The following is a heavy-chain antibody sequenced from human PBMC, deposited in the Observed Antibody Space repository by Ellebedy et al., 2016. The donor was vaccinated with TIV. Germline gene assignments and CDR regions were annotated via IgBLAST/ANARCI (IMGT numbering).Heavy chain of an antibody. CDR2: ISYDGSNK. D-gene: IGHD2-2*01. Sequence: GESLKISXAASGFTFSSYAMHWVRQAPGKGLEWVAVISYDGSNKYYADSVKGRFTISRDNSKNTLYLQMNSLRAEDTAVYYCANGYCTTTTCRFDAFDIWGQGTMVTVSS. J-gene: IGHJ3*02. CDR3: ANGYCTTTTCRFDAFDI. CDR1: GFTFSSYA. V-gene: IGHV3-30-3*01.